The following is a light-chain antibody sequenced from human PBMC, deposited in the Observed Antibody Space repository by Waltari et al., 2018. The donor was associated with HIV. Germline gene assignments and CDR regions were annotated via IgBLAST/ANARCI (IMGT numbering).Light chain of an antibody. Sequence: EIVLTQSPATLSLSPGERATLSCRASQSVSSSLAWYQQKPGQAPRLLIYDASNRATVIPARFSGSGSGTDCTLTINSLEPEDFAVYYCQQRYKWPRTFGQGTKLEIK. V-gene: IGKV3-11*01. J-gene: IGKJ2*01. CDR1: QSVSSS. CDR3: QQRYKWPRT. CDR2: DAS.